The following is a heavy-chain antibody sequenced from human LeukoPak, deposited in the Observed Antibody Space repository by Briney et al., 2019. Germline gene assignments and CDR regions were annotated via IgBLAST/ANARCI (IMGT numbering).Heavy chain of an antibody. D-gene: IGHD3-22*01. CDR3: ATPSYYDSSGTYADY. V-gene: IGHV1-69*13. CDR1: GGTFSSYA. Sequence: ALVKVSCKASGGTFSSYAISWVRQAPGQGLEWMGGIIPIFGTANYAQKFQGRVTITADESTSTAYMELSSLRSEDTAVYYCATPSYYDSSGTYADYWGQGTLVTVSS. CDR2: IIPIFGTA. J-gene: IGHJ4*02.